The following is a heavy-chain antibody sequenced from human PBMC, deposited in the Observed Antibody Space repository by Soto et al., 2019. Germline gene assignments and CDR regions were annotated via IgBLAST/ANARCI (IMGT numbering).Heavy chain of an antibody. CDR2: INPSGGST. CDR3: ARDQDIVVVPASNRNQYNWFDP. CDR1: GYIFTRNY. J-gene: IGHJ5*02. D-gene: IGHD2-2*01. V-gene: IGHV1-46*01. Sequence: ASVKVSCKASGYIFTRNYIHWVRQAPGQGLEWMGIINPSGGSTRYAQKFQGRVTMTRDTSTTTVYMDLSSLRPEDTAVYYCARDQDIVVVPASNRNQYNWFDPWGQGTLVTV.